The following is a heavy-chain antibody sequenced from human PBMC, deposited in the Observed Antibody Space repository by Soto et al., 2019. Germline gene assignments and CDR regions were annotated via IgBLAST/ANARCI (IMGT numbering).Heavy chain of an antibody. CDR2: VSPKSGGT. CDR3: AREISGGGTLNWFDP. V-gene: IGHV1-2*02. D-gene: IGHD2-8*02. CDR1: GYNFSDYY. Sequence: GPPVKVSCKASGYNFSDYYIHWVRQAPGQGLEWLGWVSPKSGGTNYAQKFKGRVTMTRDTSSNTVYMDLSGLKSDDTAVFYCAREISGGGTLNWFDPWGQGTLVTVSS. J-gene: IGHJ5*02.